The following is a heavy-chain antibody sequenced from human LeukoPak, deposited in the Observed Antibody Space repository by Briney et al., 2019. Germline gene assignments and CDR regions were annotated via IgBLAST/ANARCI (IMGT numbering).Heavy chain of an antibody. V-gene: IGHV4-34*01. Sequence: SETLSLTCAVYGGSFSGYYWSWIRQPPGKGLEWIGEINHSGSTNYNPSLKSRVTISVDKSKNQFSLNLNSVTAADTAVYYCARGATTEYFDLWGRGTQVTVSS. CDR1: GGSFSGYY. J-gene: IGHJ2*01. CDR3: ARGATTEYFDL. CDR2: INHSGST. D-gene: IGHD5-12*01.